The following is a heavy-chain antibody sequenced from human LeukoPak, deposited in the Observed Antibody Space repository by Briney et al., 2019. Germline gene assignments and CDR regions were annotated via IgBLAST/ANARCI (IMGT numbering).Heavy chain of an antibody. CDR2: INPNSGGT. D-gene: IGHD3-9*01. Sequence: GASVKVSCKASGYTFTGYYMHWVRQAPGQGLEWMGWINPNSGGTNYAQKFQGRVTMTTDTSTSTAYIELRSLTSDDTAAYYCAREWWGYDVLTGDNWFDPWGQGTLVTVSS. CDR1: GYTFTGYY. J-gene: IGHJ5*02. CDR3: AREWWGYDVLTGDNWFDP. V-gene: IGHV1-2*02.